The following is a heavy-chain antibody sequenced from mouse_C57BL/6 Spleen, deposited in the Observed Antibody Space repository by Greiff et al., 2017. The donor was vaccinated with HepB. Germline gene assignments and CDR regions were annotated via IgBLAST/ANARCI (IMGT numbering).Heavy chain of an antibody. CDR3: AKNDRYYYGSSYVRYAMDY. CDR1: GFSLTSYG. D-gene: IGHD1-1*01. Sequence: VQRVESGPGLVQPSQSLSITCTVSGFSLTSYGVHWVRQSPGKGLEWLGVIWRGGSTDYNAAFMSRLSNTKDNSKSQVSFKMTSLQADDTAIGYCAKNDRYYYGSSYVRYAMDYWGQGTSVTVSS. J-gene: IGHJ4*01. CDR2: IWRGGST. V-gene: IGHV2-5*01.